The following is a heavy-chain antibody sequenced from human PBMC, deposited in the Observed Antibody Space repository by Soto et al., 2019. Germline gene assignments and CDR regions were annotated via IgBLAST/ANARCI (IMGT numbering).Heavy chain of an antibody. Sequence: GASVKVSCKPSGYSFSNFYVHWVRQAPGQGLEWMGWINAGNGNTKYSQKFQGRVTITRDTSASTAYMELSSLRSEDTAVYYCARDQAAGISYYYVMDVWGQGTTVTVSS. V-gene: IGHV1-3*01. CDR3: ARDQAAGISYYYVMDV. CDR2: INAGNGNT. J-gene: IGHJ6*02. D-gene: IGHD3-3*02. CDR1: GYSFSNFY.